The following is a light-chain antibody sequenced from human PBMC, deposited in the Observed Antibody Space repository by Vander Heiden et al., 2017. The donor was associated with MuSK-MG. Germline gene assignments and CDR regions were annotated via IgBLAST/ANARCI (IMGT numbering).Light chain of an antibody. J-gene: IGLJ2*01. V-gene: IGLV2-14*03. CDR3: SSYTSSSTLL. Sequence: QSALTQPASVSGPPGQSITISCTGTSSDVGGYNYVSWYQQHPGKAPKLMIYDVSSRPSGVSNRFSGSKSGNTASLTISGLQAEDEADYYCSSYTSSSTLLFGGGTKLTVL. CDR2: DVS. CDR1: SSDVGGYNY.